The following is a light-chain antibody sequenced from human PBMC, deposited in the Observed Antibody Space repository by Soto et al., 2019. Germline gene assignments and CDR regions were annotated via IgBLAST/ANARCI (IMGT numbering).Light chain of an antibody. J-gene: IGKJ5*01. V-gene: IGKV3-15*01. CDR1: QSVSSK. CDR3: QQYARSPIT. Sequence: EIVMTQSPATLSVSPGERATLSCRASQSVSSKLAWYQQKPGQAPRLLIYGASTRATGIPARFSGSGSGTDFTLTISRLEPEDFAVYYCQQYARSPITFGQGTRLEIK. CDR2: GAS.